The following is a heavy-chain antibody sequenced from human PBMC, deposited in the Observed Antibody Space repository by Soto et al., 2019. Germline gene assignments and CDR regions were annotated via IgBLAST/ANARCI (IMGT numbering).Heavy chain of an antibody. V-gene: IGHV3-30*18. Sequence: PGWSLRLSCAASGFTFSSYGMHWVRQAPGKGLEWVAVISYDGSNKYYADSVKGRFTISRDNSKNTLYLQMNSLRAEDTAVYYCAKDFLIAVAGTYFDYWGQGTLVTVSS. CDR2: ISYDGSNK. CDR3: AKDFLIAVAGTYFDY. J-gene: IGHJ4*02. D-gene: IGHD6-19*01. CDR1: GFTFSSYG.